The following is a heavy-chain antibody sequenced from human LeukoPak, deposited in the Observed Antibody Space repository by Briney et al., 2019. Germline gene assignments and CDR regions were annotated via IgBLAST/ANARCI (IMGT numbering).Heavy chain of an antibody. CDR1: GFTVSSNY. CDR2: IYSGGNT. D-gene: IGHD3-22*01. Sequence: GGSLRLSCAASGFTVSSNYMSWVRQAPGKGLEWVSVIYSGGNTYYRDSLKGRFTISRDNSKNTLYLPMSSLRDEDTAVYYCARGNYYDSSGYYFFDYWGQGTLVTVSS. CDR3: ARGNYYDSSGYYFFDY. V-gene: IGHV3-53*01. J-gene: IGHJ4*02.